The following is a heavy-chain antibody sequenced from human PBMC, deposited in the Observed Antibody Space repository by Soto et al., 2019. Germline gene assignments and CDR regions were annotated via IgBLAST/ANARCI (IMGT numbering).Heavy chain of an antibody. CDR1: GFTFSSSG. V-gene: IGHV3-30*18. CDR3: AKDSDSGGFDY. D-gene: IGHD2-15*01. Sequence: QVQLVESGGGVVQPGRSLRVSCAASGFTFSSSGMHWVRQAPGKGLEWVAVISYDGINKYYADSVKGRFTISRDNSKNTLYLQMNSLRDEDTAVYYCAKDSDSGGFDYWGQGTLVTVSS. J-gene: IGHJ4*02. CDR2: ISYDGINK.